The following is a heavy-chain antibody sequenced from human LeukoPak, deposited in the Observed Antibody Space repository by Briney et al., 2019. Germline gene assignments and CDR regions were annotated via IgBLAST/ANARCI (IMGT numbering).Heavy chain of an antibody. J-gene: IGHJ3*02. V-gene: IGHV1-18*01. CDR2: ISAYNGNT. D-gene: IGHD3-22*01. CDR3: ARNYDSSGYFSDFDAFDI. Sequence: ASVKVSCKASGYTFTSYGISWVRQAPGQGLEWMGWISAYNGNTNYAQKLQGRVTMTTDTSTSTAYMELRSLRSDDTAMYYCARNYDSSGYFSDFDAFDIWGQGTMVTVSS. CDR1: GYTFTSYG.